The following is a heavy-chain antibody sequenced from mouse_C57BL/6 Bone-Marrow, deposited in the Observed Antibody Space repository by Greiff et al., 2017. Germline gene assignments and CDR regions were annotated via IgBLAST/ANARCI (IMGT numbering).Heavy chain of an antibody. V-gene: IGHV1-69*01. D-gene: IGHD1-1*01. J-gene: IGHJ3*01. CDR3: ARGTTLAPAWFAY. CDR2: IDPSDSYT. Sequence: QVQLQQPGAELVMPGASVKLSCKASGYTFTSYWMHWVKQRPGQGLEWIGEIDPSDSYTNYNQTFKGKFTLTVDKSSSTAYMRRSSLTSEDSAVYYCARGTTLAPAWFAYCGQGTLVTVSA. CDR1: GYTFTSYW.